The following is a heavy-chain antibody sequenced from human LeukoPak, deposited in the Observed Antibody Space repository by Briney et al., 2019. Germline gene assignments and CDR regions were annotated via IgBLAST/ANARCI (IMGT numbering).Heavy chain of an antibody. D-gene: IGHD1-26*01. Sequence: ASVKVSCKTSGYTFTSYFVHWVRQAPGQGLEWMGWIIPNSGGTNYAQKFQGRVTMTRDTSTSTAYMELSRLTSDDTAVYYCTRVVGANTALWLDPWGQGTLVTISS. CDR1: GYTFTSYF. V-gene: IGHV1-2*02. J-gene: IGHJ5*02. CDR3: TRVVGANTALWLDP. CDR2: IIPNSGGT.